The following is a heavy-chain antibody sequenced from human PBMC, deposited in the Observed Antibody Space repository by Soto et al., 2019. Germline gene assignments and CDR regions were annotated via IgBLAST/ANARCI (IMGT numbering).Heavy chain of an antibody. Sequence: GGSLRLSCEASAFIFSNYCMHWVRQTPGTGLVWVSRISNDGSITNYADSVKGRFTISRDNAKNTLYLQMNSLRAEDTAVYYCAKDLTWNQADYWGQGALVTVSS. J-gene: IGHJ4*02. D-gene: IGHD1-1*01. V-gene: IGHV3-74*01. CDR1: AFIFSNYC. CDR2: ISNDGSIT. CDR3: AKDLTWNQADY.